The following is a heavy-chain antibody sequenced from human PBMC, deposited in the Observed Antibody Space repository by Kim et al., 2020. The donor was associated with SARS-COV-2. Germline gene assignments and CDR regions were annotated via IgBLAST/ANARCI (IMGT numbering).Heavy chain of an antibody. V-gene: IGHV3-23*01. Sequence: GGSLRLSCAASRFTFSNSGMNWVRQAPGKGLEWVSAVTPNGGATFYADSVKGRFTISRDNSKNTLYLQMNSLTADDTAAYYCSKGHFGALDIWGQGTMVT. CDR3: SKGHFGALDI. J-gene: IGHJ3*02. CDR1: RFTFSNSG. D-gene: IGHD4-17*01. CDR2: VTPNGGAT.